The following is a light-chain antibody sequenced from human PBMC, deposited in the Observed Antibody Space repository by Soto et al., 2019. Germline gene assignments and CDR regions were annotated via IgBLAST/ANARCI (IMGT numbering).Light chain of an antibody. CDR3: QQRDSWPLT. J-gene: IGKJ4*01. V-gene: IGKV3-11*01. CDR1: QSVGRT. Sequence: EIVLTQSPATLSLSPGESATLSCRASQSVGRTLAWFQQKPGQAPRLLIYDASNMATGIPARFTGSGSGTDFTLTIRSLEPEDFAIYYCQQRDSWPLTFGGGTKVEIK. CDR2: DAS.